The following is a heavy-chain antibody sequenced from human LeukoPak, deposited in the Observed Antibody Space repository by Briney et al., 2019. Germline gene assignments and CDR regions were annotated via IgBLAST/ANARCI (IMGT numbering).Heavy chain of an antibody. CDR3: ARLVGMVTTYDI. V-gene: IGHV3-7*04. J-gene: IGHJ3*02. D-gene: IGHD5-24*01. Sequence: GGSLRLSCAASGFTFRSHWMSWVRQAPGKGLQWVASIKQDGSEKLYLDSVRGRFTISRDNAENSLYLQMNSLRDEDTAVYYCARLVGMVTTYDIWGQGAMVTVSS. CDR1: GFTFRSHW. CDR2: IKQDGSEK.